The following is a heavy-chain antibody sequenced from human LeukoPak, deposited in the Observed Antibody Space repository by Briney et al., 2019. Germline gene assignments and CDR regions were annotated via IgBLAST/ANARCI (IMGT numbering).Heavy chain of an antibody. Sequence: ASVKVSCKASGYTFTTYDINWVRQATGQGLEWMGWMNPNSGNTGYAQKFQGRVTMTRNTSISTAYMELSSLRSEDTAVYYCARSTPISYYYYGMDVWGQGTTVTVSS. J-gene: IGHJ6*02. CDR3: ARSTPISYYYYGMDV. CDR1: GYTFTTYD. V-gene: IGHV1-8*01. D-gene: IGHD3-3*01. CDR2: MNPNSGNT.